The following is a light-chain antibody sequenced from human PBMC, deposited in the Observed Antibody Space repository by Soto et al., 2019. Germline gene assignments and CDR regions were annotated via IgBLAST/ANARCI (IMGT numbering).Light chain of an antibody. J-gene: IGKJ1*01. V-gene: IGKV4-1*01. CDR1: QSVLYSSNKKNY. Sequence: DIVMTQSPDSLAVSLGERATINCKSSQSVLYSSNKKNYLAWYQQKSGQSPKVLIYWASTRESGVPDRFSGSGSGTDFNLTISSLHAEDAAVYYCQQSYSTPRTFGQGTKVEIK. CDR3: QQSYSTPRT. CDR2: WAS.